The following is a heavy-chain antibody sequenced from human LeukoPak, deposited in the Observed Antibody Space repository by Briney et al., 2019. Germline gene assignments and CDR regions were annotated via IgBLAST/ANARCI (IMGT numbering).Heavy chain of an antibody. J-gene: IGHJ5*02. CDR2: IIPILGIA. Sequence: SVKVSCKASGGTFNSYTISWVRQAPGQGREWMGGIIPILGIANYAQKFQGRGTITADKSTSTAYMELSSLRSEDTAVYYCASPDREMATTDPWGQGTLVTVSS. D-gene: IGHD5-24*01. V-gene: IGHV1-69*02. CDR3: ASPDREMATTDP. CDR1: GGTFNSYT.